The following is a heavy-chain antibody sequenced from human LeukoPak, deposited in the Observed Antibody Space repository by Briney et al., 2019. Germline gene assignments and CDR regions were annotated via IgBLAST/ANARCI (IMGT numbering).Heavy chain of an antibody. J-gene: IGHJ5*02. V-gene: IGHV1-18*01. Sequence: GASVKVSCKASGYIFTSNGINWVRQAPGQGLEWMGWISAYNGNTNYAQKLQGRVTMTTDTSTSTAYMELRSPRSDDTAVYYCARDRQTNWFDPWGQGTLVTVSS. CDR3: ARDRQTNWFDP. CDR2: ISAYNGNT. CDR1: GYIFTSNG.